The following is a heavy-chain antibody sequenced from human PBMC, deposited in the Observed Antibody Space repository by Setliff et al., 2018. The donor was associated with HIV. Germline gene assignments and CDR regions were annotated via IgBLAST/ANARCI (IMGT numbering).Heavy chain of an antibody. V-gene: IGHV4-39*01. Sequence: ETLSLTCTVSGGSISTSRYYWGWVRQPPGKGLELIGNLFYNGNTYYNPSLKSRVTISVDTSKNQFSLRLSSVTAADTAVYYCIIAYSSGWLAPMGFDSWGQGTLVTSPQ. CDR1: GGSISTSRYY. CDR3: IIAYSSGWLAPMGFDS. J-gene: IGHJ4*02. CDR2: LFYNGNT. D-gene: IGHD6-19*01.